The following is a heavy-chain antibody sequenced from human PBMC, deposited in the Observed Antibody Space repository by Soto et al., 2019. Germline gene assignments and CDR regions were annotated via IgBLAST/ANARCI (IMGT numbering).Heavy chain of an antibody. CDR3: VRRSITATTNWGAFDV. Sequence: GGSLRLSCAASGLTVSSSYMSWVRQAPGKGLQWVSVIYSAGSTYYANPVKGRFTISRDISTNMVYLQMSSLTDEDTAVYYCVRRSITATTNWGAFDVWGQGTVVTVSS. J-gene: IGHJ3*01. CDR2: IYSAGST. D-gene: IGHD1-20*01. V-gene: IGHV3-53*01. CDR1: GLTVSSSY.